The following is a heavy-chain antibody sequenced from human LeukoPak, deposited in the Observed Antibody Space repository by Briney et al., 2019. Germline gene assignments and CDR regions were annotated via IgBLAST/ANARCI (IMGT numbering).Heavy chain of an antibody. CDR1: GYTFTGYY. V-gene: IGHV1-2*04. Sequence: ASVKVSCKASGYTFTGYYMHWVRQAPGQGLEWMGWINPNSGGTNYAQKFQGWVTMTRDTSISTAYMELSRLRSGDTAVYYCARSPGNYYDSSGYYSTYPLDYWGQGTLVTVSS. CDR3: ARSPGNYYDSSGYYSTYPLDY. J-gene: IGHJ4*02. CDR2: INPNSGGT. D-gene: IGHD3-22*01.